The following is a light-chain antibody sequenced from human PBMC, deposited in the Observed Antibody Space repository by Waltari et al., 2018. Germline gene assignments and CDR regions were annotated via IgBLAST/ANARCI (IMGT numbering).Light chain of an antibody. J-gene: IGKJ4*01. CDR2: DSS. Sequence: EIVLTQSPATLSLSPGVRATLSCTASQSISTYLAWYQQRPGQPPRLLIYDSSSRATGIPARFSGSGSETDFTLTISSLEPEDFAVYYCQQRYKWPLTFGGGSKVEI. CDR3: QQRYKWPLT. CDR1: QSISTY. V-gene: IGKV3-11*01.